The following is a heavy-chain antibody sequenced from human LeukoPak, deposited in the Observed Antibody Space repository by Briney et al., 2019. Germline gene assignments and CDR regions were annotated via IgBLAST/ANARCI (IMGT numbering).Heavy chain of an antibody. J-gene: IGHJ3*02. CDR3: ARAAKDSSGYYYLGYAFDI. Sequence: PSETLSLTCTVSGGSISSYYWSWIRQPAGKGLEWIGRIYTSGSTNYNPSLKRRVTMSVEKCKKQFSLKLCSVTAADTAVYYCARAAKDSSGYYYLGYAFDIWGQGTMVTVSS. CDR2: IYTSGST. CDR1: GGSISSYY. D-gene: IGHD3-22*01. V-gene: IGHV4-4*07.